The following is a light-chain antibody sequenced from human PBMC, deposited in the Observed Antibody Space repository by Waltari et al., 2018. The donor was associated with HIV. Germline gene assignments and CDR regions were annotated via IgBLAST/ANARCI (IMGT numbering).Light chain of an antibody. Sequence: QSVLTQPPSASGTPEQRVTLPCSGRTSKLGRNTVSSFQQFPGTAPKVLIYGKNQRPSGVPDRFSGSKSGTSASLAISGLQSEDEADYYCASWDDSLNGPVFGGGTKLTVV. V-gene: IGLV1-44*01. J-gene: IGLJ2*01. CDR1: TSKLGRNT. CDR2: GKN. CDR3: ASWDDSLNGPV.